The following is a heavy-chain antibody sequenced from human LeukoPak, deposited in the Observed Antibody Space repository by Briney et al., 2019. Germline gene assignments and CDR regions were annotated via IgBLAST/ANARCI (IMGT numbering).Heavy chain of an antibody. J-gene: IGHJ4*02. V-gene: IGHV3-53*01. CDR2: IYSGGST. CDR1: GFTFSSYG. D-gene: IGHD5-24*01. CDR3: ARGGEMATIYY. Sequence: GGSLRLSCAASGFTFSSYGMHWVRQAPGKGLEWVSVIYSGGSTYYADSVKGRFTISRDNSKNTLYLQMNSLRAEDTAVYYCARGGEMATIYYWGQGTLVTVSS.